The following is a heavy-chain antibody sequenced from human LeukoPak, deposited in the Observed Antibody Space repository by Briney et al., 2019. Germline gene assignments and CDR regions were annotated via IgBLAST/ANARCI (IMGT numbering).Heavy chain of an antibody. J-gene: IGHJ5*02. CDR1: GGAFSSYA. CDR3: ARDPPGQYCGGDCYPS. D-gene: IGHD2-21*02. CDR2: IIPIFGTA. Sequence: GASVNVSCKASGGAFSSYAISWVRQAPGQGLEWMGGIIPIFGTANYAQKFQGRVTITTDESTSTAYMELSSLRSEDTAVYYCARDPPGQYCGGDCYPSWGQGTLVTVSS. V-gene: IGHV1-69*05.